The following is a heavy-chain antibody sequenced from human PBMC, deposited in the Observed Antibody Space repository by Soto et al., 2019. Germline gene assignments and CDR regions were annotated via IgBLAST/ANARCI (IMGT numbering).Heavy chain of an antibody. V-gene: IGHV3-30-3*01. Sequence: HPGGSLRLSCAASGFTFSSYAMHWVRQAPGKGLEWVAVISYDGSNKYYADSVKGRFTISRDNSKNTLYLQMNSLRAEDTAVYYCARGGIIAAAGIFTNYYYYGMDVWGQGTTVTVYS. CDR2: ISYDGSNK. CDR1: GFTFSSYA. D-gene: IGHD6-13*01. CDR3: ARGGIIAAAGIFTNYYYYGMDV. J-gene: IGHJ6*02.